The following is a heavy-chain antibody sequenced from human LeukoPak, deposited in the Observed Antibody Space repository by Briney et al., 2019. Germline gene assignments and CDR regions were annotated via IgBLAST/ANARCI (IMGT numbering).Heavy chain of an antibody. J-gene: IGHJ4*02. CDR1: GFTFSNYW. V-gene: IGHV3-74*01. Sequence: PRGSLRLSCAASGFTFSNYWIHWVRPAPGKGLVWVSRMNSDGSITNFADSVMGRFTISRDNAKNTLYLQMNSLRAEDTAVYYCARSRNSGTYTDYWGQGTLVTVSS. CDR3: ARSRNSGTYTDY. D-gene: IGHD1-26*01. CDR2: MNSDGSIT.